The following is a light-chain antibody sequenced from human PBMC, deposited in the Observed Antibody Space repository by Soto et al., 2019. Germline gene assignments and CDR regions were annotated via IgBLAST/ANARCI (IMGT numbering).Light chain of an antibody. CDR2: KTS. J-gene: IGKJ1*01. CDR1: QSLNMW. CDR3: QQFNTYSPA. V-gene: IGKV1-5*03. Sequence: EIQMTRSPSPLSASVGDRVTITCRASQSLNMWLARYQQKPGKAPKLLIYKTSSLESGVPSRFSGSGSGTECTLTISSLQPDDVATYYCQQFNTYSPALGQGTKVDIK.